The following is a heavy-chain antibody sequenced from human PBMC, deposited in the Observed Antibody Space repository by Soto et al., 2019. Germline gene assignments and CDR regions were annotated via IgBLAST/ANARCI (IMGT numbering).Heavy chain of an antibody. CDR1: GFSFSNYG. Sequence: GGSLRLSCVASGFSFSNYGMHWVRQAPGKGLEWVALISYDGSKKYYADSVKGRFTVARDNSKNTLFLQVTSLREEDTAVYYCAKPATAAGYYFYGMDVWGQGTTVTVSS. V-gene: IGHV3-30*18. D-gene: IGHD6-25*01. J-gene: IGHJ6*02. CDR3: AKPATAAGYYFYGMDV. CDR2: ISYDGSKK.